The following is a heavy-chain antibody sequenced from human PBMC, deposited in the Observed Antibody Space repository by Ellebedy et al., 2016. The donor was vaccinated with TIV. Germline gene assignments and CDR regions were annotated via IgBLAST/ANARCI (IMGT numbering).Heavy chain of an antibody. CDR2: IRSKANNYET. Sequence: GESLKISCAASEFTFSGSAMHWVRQASGKGLEWVGRIRSKANNYETAYAASVKGRFTISRDASKNTVYRQMKSLKSEDTAVYYCVHIVVVTATGYWGQGTLVTVSS. V-gene: IGHV3-73*01. D-gene: IGHD2-21*02. CDR1: EFTFSGSA. J-gene: IGHJ4*02. CDR3: VHIVVVTATGY.